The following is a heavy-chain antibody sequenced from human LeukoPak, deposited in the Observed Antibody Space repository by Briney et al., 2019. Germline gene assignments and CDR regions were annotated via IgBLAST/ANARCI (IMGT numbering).Heavy chain of an antibody. CDR1: GYTFTGYY. D-gene: IGHD3-10*01. CDR2: INPNSGGT. CDR3: ARVYYYGSGSYYNVNPYYFDY. J-gene: IGHJ4*02. Sequence: ASVKVSCKASGYTFTGYYMHWVRQAPGQGLEWTGRINPNSGGTNYAQKFQGRVTMTRDTSISTAYMELSRLRSDDTAVYYCARVYYYGSGSYYNVNPYYFDYWGRGTLVTVSS. V-gene: IGHV1-2*06.